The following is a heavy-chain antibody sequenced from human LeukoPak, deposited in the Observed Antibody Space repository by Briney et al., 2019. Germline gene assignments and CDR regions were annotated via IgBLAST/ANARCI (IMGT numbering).Heavy chain of an antibody. J-gene: IGHJ5*02. D-gene: IGHD5-18*01. Sequence: GESLKTSCKGSGYSFTSYWIGWGRQMPGKRLEWLGIIYPGDSDTRYSPYFQGRVTISAVKSISTAYLQWSRLKASHTAMYYCARHLVDTLGDWFDPWGQGTLVTVSS. V-gene: IGHV5-51*01. CDR3: ARHLVDTLGDWFDP. CDR2: IYPGDSDT. CDR1: GYSFTSYW.